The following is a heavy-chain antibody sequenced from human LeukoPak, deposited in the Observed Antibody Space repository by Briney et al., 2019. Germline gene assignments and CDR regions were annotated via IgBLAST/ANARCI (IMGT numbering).Heavy chain of an antibody. CDR1: GGSISSYY. V-gene: IGHV4-59*08. D-gene: IGHD3-10*01. CDR3: ARQRYYGSGARSYYYYYMDV. CDR2: IYYSGST. J-gene: IGHJ6*03. Sequence: SETLSLTCTVSGGSISSYYWSWIRQPPGKGLEWIGYIYYSGSTNYNPSLKSRVTISVDTSKNQFSLKLSSVTAADTAVYYCARQRYYGSGARSYYYYYMDVWGKGTTVTISS.